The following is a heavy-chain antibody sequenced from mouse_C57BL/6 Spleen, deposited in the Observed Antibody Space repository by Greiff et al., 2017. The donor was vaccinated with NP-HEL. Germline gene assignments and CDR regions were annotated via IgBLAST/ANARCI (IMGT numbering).Heavy chain of an antibody. D-gene: IGHD2-4*01. CDR1: GYTFTSYW. Sequence: VQLQQSGAELVKPGASVKMSCKASGYTFTSYWITWVKQRPGQGLEWIGDIYPGSGSTNYNEKFKSKATLTVDTSSSTAYMQLSSLTSEDSAVYYCARRIGYDYDEDDYWGQGTTLTVSS. V-gene: IGHV1-55*01. J-gene: IGHJ2*01. CDR3: ARRIGYDYDEDDY. CDR2: IYPGSGST.